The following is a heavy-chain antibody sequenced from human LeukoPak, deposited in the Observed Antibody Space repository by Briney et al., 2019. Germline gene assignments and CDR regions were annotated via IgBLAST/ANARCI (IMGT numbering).Heavy chain of an antibody. CDR1: GFTFSSYA. CDR3: AKGTGKTQFYYYYYMDV. Sequence: PGGSLRLSCAASGFTFSSYAMSWVRQAPGKGLEWVSAISGSGDSTFYAVSVEGRFTISGDNTKNTLYLQMSSLRAEDTAVYYCAKGTGKTQFYYYYYMDVWGKGTTVTVSS. CDR2: ISGSGDST. D-gene: IGHD1-14*01. J-gene: IGHJ6*03. V-gene: IGHV3-23*01.